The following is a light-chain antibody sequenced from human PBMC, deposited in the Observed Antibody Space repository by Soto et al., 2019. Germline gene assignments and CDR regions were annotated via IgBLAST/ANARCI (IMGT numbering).Light chain of an antibody. J-gene: IGLJ2*01. V-gene: IGLV1-40*01. CDR1: SSNIGAGYD. Sequence: QSVLTQPPSVSGAPGQRVTISCTGSSSNIGAGYDVHWYQQLPGTAPKLLIHGNSNRPSGVPDRFSGSKSGTSASLAITGRQAEDEADYDCQSYDSSLSGFVVFGGGTKLTVL. CDR3: QSYDSSLSGFVV. CDR2: GNS.